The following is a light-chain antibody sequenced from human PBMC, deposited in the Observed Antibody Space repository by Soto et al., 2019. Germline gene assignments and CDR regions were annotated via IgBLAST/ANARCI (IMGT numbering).Light chain of an antibody. CDR1: ESVSTN. Sequence: EIEMTQSPATLSLAPGERVTLSCRASESVSTNLAWYQQKPGQAPRLLIYGASSRATGIPVRFSGSGSGTEFTLTISSLEPEDFAVYYCQQRSHWPRTFGQGTKVDIK. V-gene: IGKV3-15*01. CDR2: GAS. CDR3: QQRSHWPRT. J-gene: IGKJ1*01.